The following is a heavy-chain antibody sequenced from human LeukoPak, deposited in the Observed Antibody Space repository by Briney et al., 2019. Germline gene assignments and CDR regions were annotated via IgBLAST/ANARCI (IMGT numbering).Heavy chain of an antibody. J-gene: IGHJ4*02. CDR1: GHTLTELS. V-gene: IGHV1-24*01. CDR3: ATPGASGSYPFDY. Sequence: ASVKVSCKVSGHTLTELSMHWVRQAPGKGLEWMGGFDPEDGETIYAQKFQGRVTMTEDTSTDTAYMELSSLRSEDTAVYYCATPGASGSYPFDYWGQGTLVTVSS. CDR2: FDPEDGET. D-gene: IGHD1-26*01.